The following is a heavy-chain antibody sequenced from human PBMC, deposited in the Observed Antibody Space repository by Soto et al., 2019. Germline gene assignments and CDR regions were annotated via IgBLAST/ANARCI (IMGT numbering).Heavy chain of an antibody. CDR1: GGSISGYY. D-gene: IGHD6-19*01. J-gene: IGHJ4*02. CDR2: IYYSGST. CDR3: ARVDGYSSGWYQGGYYFDY. Sequence: PSETLSLTCAVSGGSISGYYWSWVRQAPGKGLEWVGYIYYSGSTNYNPSLKSRVTISVDTSKNQFSLKLSSVSAADTAVYYCARVDGYSSGWYQGGYYFDYWGQGTLVTVSS. V-gene: IGHV4-59*01.